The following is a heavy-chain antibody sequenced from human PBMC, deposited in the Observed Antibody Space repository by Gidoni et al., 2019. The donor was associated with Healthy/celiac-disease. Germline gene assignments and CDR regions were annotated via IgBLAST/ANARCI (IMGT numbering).Heavy chain of an antibody. Sequence: QVQLVESGGGVVQPGSALRLSCAASGFTFSSYGMHWVRQAPGKGLEWVAVISYDGSNKYYADSVKGRFTISRDNSKNTLYLQMNSLRAEDTAVYYCAKEVTTVMKYFDYWGQGTLVTVSS. V-gene: IGHV3-30*18. CDR2: ISYDGSNK. J-gene: IGHJ4*02. D-gene: IGHD4-17*01. CDR1: GFTFSSYG. CDR3: AKEVTTVMKYFDY.